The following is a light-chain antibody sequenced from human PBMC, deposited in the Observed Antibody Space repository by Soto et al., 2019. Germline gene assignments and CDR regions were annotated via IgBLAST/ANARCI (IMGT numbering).Light chain of an antibody. Sequence: SYELTQPPSVSVAPGQTASITCGGNNIGSENVQWYQQNPGQAPVLVVYDDSDRPSGIPERFSGSKPGNTATLTISRVEAGDEADYYCQVWASTGDPVVFGGGTKLTVL. CDR2: DDS. J-gene: IGLJ2*01. CDR3: QVWASTGDPVV. CDR1: NIGSEN. V-gene: IGLV3-21*02.